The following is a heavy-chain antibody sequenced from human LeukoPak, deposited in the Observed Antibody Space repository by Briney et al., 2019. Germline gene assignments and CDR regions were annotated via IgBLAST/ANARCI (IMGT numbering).Heavy chain of an antibody. D-gene: IGHD1-26*01. J-gene: IGHJ6*02. CDR1: GGSVSSGSYY. CDR2: IYYSGST. V-gene: IGHV4-61*01. Sequence: PSETLSLTCTVSGGSVSSGSYYWSWIRQPPGKGLEWIGYIYYSGSTNYNPPLKSRVTISVDTSKNQFSLKLSSVTAADTAVYYCAREGIVGAPYYYYGMDVWGQGTTVTVSS. CDR3: AREGIVGAPYYYYGMDV.